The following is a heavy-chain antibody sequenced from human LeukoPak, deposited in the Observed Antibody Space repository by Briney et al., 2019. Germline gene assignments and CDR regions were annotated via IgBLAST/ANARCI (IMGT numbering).Heavy chain of an antibody. CDR3: ASSLPNYYDSSGYYFGSNY. D-gene: IGHD3-22*01. Sequence: PGGSLRLSCAASGFTFSTYEMNWVRQAPGKGLEWVSSISSSSSYIYYADSVKGRFTISRDNAKNSLYLQMNSLRAEDTAVYYCASSLPNYYDSSGYYFGSNYWGQGTLVTVSS. J-gene: IGHJ4*02. CDR2: ISSSSSYI. V-gene: IGHV3-21*01. CDR1: GFTFSTYE.